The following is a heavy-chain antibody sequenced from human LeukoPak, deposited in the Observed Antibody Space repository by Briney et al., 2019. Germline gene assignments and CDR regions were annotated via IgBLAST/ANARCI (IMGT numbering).Heavy chain of an antibody. Sequence: PSETLSLTCTVSGGSISSGDYYWSWIRQPPGKGLEWTGYIYYSGSTYYNPSLKSRVTISVDTSKNQFSLKLSSVTAADTAVYYCARERLGSGWSPDIEYWGQGTLVTVSS. V-gene: IGHV4-30-4*01. CDR1: GGSISSGDYY. CDR2: IYYSGST. J-gene: IGHJ4*02. D-gene: IGHD6-19*01. CDR3: ARERLGSGWSPDIEY.